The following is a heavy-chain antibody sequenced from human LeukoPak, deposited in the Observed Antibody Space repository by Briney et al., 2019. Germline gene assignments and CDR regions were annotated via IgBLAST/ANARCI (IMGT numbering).Heavy chain of an antibody. CDR1: GFTFSSYA. D-gene: IGHD3-22*01. V-gene: IGHV3-30*04. CDR2: ISYDGSNK. CDR3: ARRNDYDSKEIDY. Sequence: GGSLRLSCAASGFTFSSYAMHWVRQAPGKGLEWVALISYDGSNKYFADSVKGRFTISRDNSKNTLYLQMNSLRADDTAVYYCARRNDYDSKEIDYWGQGTLVTVSS. J-gene: IGHJ4*02.